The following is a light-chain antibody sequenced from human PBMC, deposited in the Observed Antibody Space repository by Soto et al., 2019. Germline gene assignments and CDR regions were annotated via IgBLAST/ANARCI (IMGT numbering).Light chain of an antibody. CDR1: NIGSKN. CDR3: HVWDSRSEHFV. Sequence: SYVLTQPPSVSVAPGQTARITCGGNNIGSKNVHWYQQKPGQAPVRVVFDDSDRPSGISERFSGSNSGNTATLTISRVEAGDEADYFCHVWDSRSEHFVFGAGIKLTVL. V-gene: IGLV3-21*02. CDR2: DDS. J-gene: IGLJ1*01.